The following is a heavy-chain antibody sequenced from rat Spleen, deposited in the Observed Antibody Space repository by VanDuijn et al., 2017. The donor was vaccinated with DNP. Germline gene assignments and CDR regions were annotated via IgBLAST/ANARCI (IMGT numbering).Heavy chain of an antibody. Sequence: EVQLVESGGGPVQPGRSLKLSCVASGFIFSNHWMTWIRQAPGKGLEWVASITNTGGSTYYLDSVKGRFSISRDNAKSTLYLQVNSLRSEDTATYYCTSNPHIRTAAPFDYWGQGVMVTVSS. J-gene: IGHJ2*01. CDR2: ITNTGGST. CDR3: TSNPHIRTAAPFDY. D-gene: IGHD3-8*01. CDR1: GFIFSNHW. V-gene: IGHV5-31*01.